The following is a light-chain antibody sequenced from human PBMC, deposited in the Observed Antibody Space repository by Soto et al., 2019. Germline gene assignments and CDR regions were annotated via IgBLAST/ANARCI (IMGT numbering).Light chain of an antibody. CDR1: QGIIAW. J-gene: IGKJ3*01. Sequence: DIQMTQSPSSVSASVGDRVTITCRASQGIIAWLAWYQQKPGKAPKLLIYAASSWKIGVPTRFSGSESGTDFTHTIASLPAEDFATDYCQQADSFPFTFGPGNNVDI. CDR3: QQADSFPFT. CDR2: AAS. V-gene: IGKV1-12*01.